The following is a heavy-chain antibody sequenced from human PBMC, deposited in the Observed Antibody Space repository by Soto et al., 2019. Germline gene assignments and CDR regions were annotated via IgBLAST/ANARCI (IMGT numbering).Heavy chain of an antibody. Sequence: ASGKVSCRASGYTFTSYGISWVRQAPGQGLEWMGWIIAYNGNTNYAQKLQGRVTMTTDTSTSTAYMELRSLRSDDTAVYYCARAGYGDRYYYYGMDVWGQGTTVTVSS. J-gene: IGHJ6*02. CDR2: IIAYNGNT. V-gene: IGHV1-18*01. CDR3: ARAGYGDRYYYYGMDV. D-gene: IGHD4-17*01. CDR1: GYTFTSYG.